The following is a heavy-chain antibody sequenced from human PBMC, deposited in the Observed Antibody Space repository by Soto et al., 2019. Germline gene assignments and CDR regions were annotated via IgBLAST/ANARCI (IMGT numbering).Heavy chain of an antibody. D-gene: IGHD6-19*01. V-gene: IGHV1-69*08. CDR1: GGTFSSYT. J-gene: IGHJ6*02. Sequence: QVQLVQSGAEVKKPGSSVKVSCKASGGTFSSYTISWVRQAPGQGLEWMGRIIPILGIANYAQKFQGRVTITADKSTSTPYMELSSLRSEDTAVYYCARDTGRELIAVAAKLGMGVWGQGTTVTVSS. CDR3: ARDTGRELIAVAAKLGMGV. CDR2: IIPILGIA.